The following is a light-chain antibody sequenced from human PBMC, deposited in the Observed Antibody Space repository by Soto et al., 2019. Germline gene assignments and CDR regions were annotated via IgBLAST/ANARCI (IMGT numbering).Light chain of an antibody. Sequence: EIVLTQSPGTLSLSPGKRATLSCRASQSVSSSYLAWYQQKPGQAPRLLIYGASSRATGIPDRFSGSGSGTDFTLTISRLEPEDFVVYYCQQYGSSPLTFGGGTKVEIK. CDR1: QSVSSSY. CDR3: QQYGSSPLT. V-gene: IGKV3-20*01. CDR2: GAS. J-gene: IGKJ4*01.